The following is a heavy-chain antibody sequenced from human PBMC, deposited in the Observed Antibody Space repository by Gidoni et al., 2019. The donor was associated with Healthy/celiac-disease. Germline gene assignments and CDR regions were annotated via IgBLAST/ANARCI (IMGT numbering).Heavy chain of an antibody. CDR2: IWYDGSNK. CDR3: ARDPPVCVGASSPSYYFDY. V-gene: IGHV3-33*01. J-gene: IGHJ4*02. Sequence: QAPGTGLEWVAVIWYDGSNKYYADSVKGRFTISRDNSKNTLYLQMNSLRAEDTAVYYCARDPPVCVGASSPSYYFDYWGQGTLATVSS. D-gene: IGHD1-26*01.